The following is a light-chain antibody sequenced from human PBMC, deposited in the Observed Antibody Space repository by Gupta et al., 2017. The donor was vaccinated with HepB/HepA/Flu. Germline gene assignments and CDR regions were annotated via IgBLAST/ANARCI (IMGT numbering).Light chain of an antibody. CDR2: AAS. J-gene: IGKJ5*01. CDR1: QTATIS. Sequence: EILMTQSPPTLSVSPGERATLSCRASQTATISVAWYQQKPGQAPRLLIYAASTRANGVPDRFSGSGSGTEFTLTISSRQSDDFAVYYCQHRHECPVTFGQGTPLEIK. CDR3: QHRHECPVT. V-gene: IGKV3-15*01.